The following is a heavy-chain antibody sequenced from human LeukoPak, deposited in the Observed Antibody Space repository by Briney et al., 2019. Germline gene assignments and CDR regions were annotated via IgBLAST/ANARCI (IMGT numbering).Heavy chain of an antibody. CDR2: INPNSGGT. CDR1: GYTFTGYY. Sequence: ASVTVSCKASGYTFTGYYMHWVRQAPGQGLEWMGWINPNSGGTNYAQKFQGRVTITRDTSISTAYMELSRLRSDDTAVYYCARNPGYYWFDPWGQGTLVTVSS. D-gene: IGHD2-21*01. J-gene: IGHJ5*02. CDR3: ARNPGYYWFDP. V-gene: IGHV1-2*02.